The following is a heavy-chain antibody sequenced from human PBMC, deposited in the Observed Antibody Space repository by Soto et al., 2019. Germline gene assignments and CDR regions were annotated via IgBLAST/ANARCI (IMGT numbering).Heavy chain of an antibody. CDR1: GDSVSSNSAA. CDR2: TYYRSKWYN. D-gene: IGHD6-6*01. V-gene: IGHV6-1*01. Sequence: SQTLSLTCAISGDSVSSNSAAWNWIRQSPSRGLEWLGRTYYRSKWYNDYAVSVKSRITINPDTSKNQFSLQLNSVTPEDTAVYYCARGEYSSSHLVRAYYYYGMDFWGQGTTVTFSS. J-gene: IGHJ6*02. CDR3: ARGEYSSSHLVRAYYYYGMDF.